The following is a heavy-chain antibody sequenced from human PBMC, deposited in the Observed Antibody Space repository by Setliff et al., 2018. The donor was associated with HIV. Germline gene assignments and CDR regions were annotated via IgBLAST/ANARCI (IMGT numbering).Heavy chain of an antibody. CDR3: TTTLSLWFGAPFDY. D-gene: IGHD3-10*01. V-gene: IGHV3-15*01. J-gene: IGHJ4*02. CDR1: GFTFSTAW. Sequence: GGSLRLSCAASGFTFSTAWMNWVRQAPGKGLEWVGHIKSKTDGGTTDYAAPVKGRFTISRDDSKNTLYLQMNSLKSEDTAVYYCTTTLSLWFGAPFDYWGKGTLVTVSS. CDR2: IKSKTDGGTT.